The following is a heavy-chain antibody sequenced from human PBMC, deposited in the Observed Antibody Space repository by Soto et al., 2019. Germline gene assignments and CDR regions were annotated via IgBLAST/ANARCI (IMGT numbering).Heavy chain of an antibody. CDR3: ARDFSKTTVGVVDS. CDR1: GFIFSDYY. Sequence: QVQLEESGGGLVKPGQSLRLSCATSGFIFSDYYMAWIRQAPGKGLEWIGYINNGGDIVHYSDAVRGRFRISRDNTKMSLDLQMTSLRAEDTAIYYCARDFSKTTVGVVDSWGQGALVTVSS. D-gene: IGHD4-17*01. CDR2: INNGGDIV. V-gene: IGHV3-11*01. J-gene: IGHJ4*02.